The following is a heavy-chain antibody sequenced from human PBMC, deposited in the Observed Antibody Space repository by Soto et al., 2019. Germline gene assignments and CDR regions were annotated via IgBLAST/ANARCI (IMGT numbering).Heavy chain of an antibody. CDR3: ARDMVGIAARQFAYYGMDV. CDR1: GYTFTGYY. D-gene: IGHD6-6*01. V-gene: IGHV1-2*04. Sequence: ASVKVSCKASGYTFTGYYMHWVRQAPGQGLEWMGWINPNSGGTNYAQKFQGWVTMTRDTSISTAYMELSRLRSDDTAVYYCARDMVGIAARQFAYYGMDVWGQGTTVTVSS. J-gene: IGHJ6*02. CDR2: INPNSGGT.